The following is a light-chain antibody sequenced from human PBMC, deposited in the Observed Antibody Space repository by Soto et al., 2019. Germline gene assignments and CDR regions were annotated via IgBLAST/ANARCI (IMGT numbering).Light chain of an antibody. CDR1: SSDVGSYNF. V-gene: IGLV2-14*01. J-gene: IGLJ1*01. CDR3: SSYTTSYNYV. Sequence: QSVRSHPASVSWSPGHSITISCTGTSSDVGSYNFVSWYQQLPGKAPKLMIYEVSNRPSGVSNRFSGSKSGNTASLTISGLQAEEEADYYCSSYTTSYNYVFGSGTKVTVL. CDR2: EVS.